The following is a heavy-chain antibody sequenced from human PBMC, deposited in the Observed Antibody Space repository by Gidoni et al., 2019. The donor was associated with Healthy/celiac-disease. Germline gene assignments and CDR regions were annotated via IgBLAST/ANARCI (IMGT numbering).Heavy chain of an antibody. CDR2: ICGWGGSS. Sequence: EVQLLEPGGGLVQPGGSLRLSCAASGFTFSRYALSWVRQAPGKGLECVSAICGWGGSSYIADSVKGRFAISRDNSKNTLYLQMNSLRAEDTAVYYCAKGGTYYYDSSGLYYFDYWGQGTLVTVSS. J-gene: IGHJ4*02. D-gene: IGHD3-22*01. CDR3: AKGGTYYYDSSGLYYFDY. CDR1: GFTFSRYA. V-gene: IGHV3-23*01.